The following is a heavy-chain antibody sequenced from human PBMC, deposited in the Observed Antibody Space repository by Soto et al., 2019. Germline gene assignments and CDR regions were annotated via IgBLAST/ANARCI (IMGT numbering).Heavy chain of an antibody. J-gene: IGHJ4*02. CDR1: GFTFSSYW. CDR3: ARQYSGTRFDY. V-gene: IGHV3-74*01. D-gene: IGHD1-1*01. Sequence: GGSLRLSCAASGFTFSSYWMHWVRQAPGKGLVWVSRINTDGSSTSYADSVKGRFTISRDNAENTLYLQMNSLTAADTAVYYCARQYSGTRFDYWGQGTLVTVSS. CDR2: INTDGSST.